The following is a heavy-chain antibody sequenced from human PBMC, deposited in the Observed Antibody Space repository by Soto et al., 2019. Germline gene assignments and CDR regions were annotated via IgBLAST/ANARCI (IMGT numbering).Heavy chain of an antibody. J-gene: IGHJ4*02. CDR2: IYTSGST. D-gene: IGHD3-16*01. CDR1: GGSISSYY. Sequence: TSETLSLTCTVSGGSISSYYWSWIRQPAGKGLEWIGRIYTSGSTNYNPSLKSRVTMSVDTSKNQFSLKLSSVTAADTAVYYCARDTGEPFPRYYSDYWGQGTLVTVSS. CDR3: ARDTGEPFPRYYSDY. V-gene: IGHV4-4*07.